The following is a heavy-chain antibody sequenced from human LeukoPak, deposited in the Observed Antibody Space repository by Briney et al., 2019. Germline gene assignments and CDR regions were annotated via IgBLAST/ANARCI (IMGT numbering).Heavy chain of an antibody. V-gene: IGHV4-34*01. D-gene: IGHD2-2*01. J-gene: IGHJ4*02. Sequence: SETLSLTCAVYGGSFSGYYWSWIRQPPGKGLEWIGEINHSGSTNYNPSLKSRVTISVDTSKNQFSLKLSSVTAADTAVYYCARGGEVYCSSTSCYLFDYWGQGILVTVSS. CDR2: INHSGST. CDR3: ARGGEVYCSSTSCYLFDY. CDR1: GGSFSGYY.